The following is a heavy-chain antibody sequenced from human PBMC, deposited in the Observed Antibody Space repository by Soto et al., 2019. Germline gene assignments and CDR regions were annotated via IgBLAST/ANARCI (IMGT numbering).Heavy chain of an antibody. CDR2: INAGNGNT. CDR1: GDTFTSYA. Sequence: QVQLVQSGAEVKKPGASVKVSCKASGDTFTSYAIYWVRQAPGQRLEWMGWINAGNGNTRYSQKFQVRVTITRATSASTMYMELSSLRSEDTAVYYCARDRYSSSWYVGALDYWGQGTLVTVSS. D-gene: IGHD6-13*01. CDR3: ARDRYSSSWYVGALDY. J-gene: IGHJ4*02. V-gene: IGHV1-3*01.